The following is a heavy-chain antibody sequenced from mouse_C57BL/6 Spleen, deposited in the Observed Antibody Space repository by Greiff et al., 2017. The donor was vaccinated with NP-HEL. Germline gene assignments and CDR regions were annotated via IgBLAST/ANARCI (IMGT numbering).Heavy chain of an antibody. J-gene: IGHJ4*01. CDR3: ARRAPMDY. CDR2: INPSTGGT. V-gene: IGHV1-42*01. D-gene: IGHD3-3*01. Sequence: EVQLQQSGPELVKPGASVKISCKASGYSFTGYYMNWVKQSPEKSLEWIGEINPSTGGTTYNQKFKAKATLTVDKSSSTAYMQLKSLTSEDSAVYYCARRAPMDYWGQGTSFTVSS. CDR1: GYSFTGYY.